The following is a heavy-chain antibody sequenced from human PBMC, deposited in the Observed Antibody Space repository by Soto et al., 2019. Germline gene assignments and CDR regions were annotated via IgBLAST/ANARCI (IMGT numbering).Heavy chain of an antibody. J-gene: IGHJ5*02. V-gene: IGHV4-30-4*01. CDR2: IYYSGST. CDR3: ARDRVRWKAFDP. CDR1: GGSISSGDYY. Sequence: QVQLQESGPGLVKPSQTLSLTCTVSGGSISSGDYYWSWIRQPPGKGLEWIGYIYYSGSTYYNPSLSRRVTISVDTSKNQFALQLSSVTAADTAVYYCARDRVRWKAFDPWGQGTLVTVSS. D-gene: IGHD4-17*01.